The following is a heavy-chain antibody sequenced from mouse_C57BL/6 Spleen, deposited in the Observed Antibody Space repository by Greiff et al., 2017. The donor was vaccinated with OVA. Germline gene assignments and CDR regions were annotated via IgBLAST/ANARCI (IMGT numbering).Heavy chain of an antibody. CDR1: GYTFTSYW. D-gene: IGHD2-1*01. J-gene: IGHJ4*01. CDR2: IYPGSGST. CDR3: ARGYGNQYYYAMDY. V-gene: IGHV1-55*01. Sequence: QVQLQQSGAELVKPGASVKMSCKASGYTFTSYWITWVKQRPGQGLEWIGDIYPGSGSTNYNEKFKSKATLTVDTSSSTAYMQLSSLTSEDSAVYYCARGYGNQYYYAMDYWGQGTSVTVSS.